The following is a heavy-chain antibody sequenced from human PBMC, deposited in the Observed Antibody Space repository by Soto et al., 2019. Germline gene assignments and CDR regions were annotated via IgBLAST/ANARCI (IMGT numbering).Heavy chain of an antibody. J-gene: IGHJ4*02. Sequence: GGSLRLSCAASGFTFSSYSFNWVRQAPGKGLEWVSSISSSSSYIYYADSMKGRFTISRDTAKNSLYLQMNSLRAEDTAVYYCARVGGGYSYGYVDYWGQGTLVTVS. CDR1: GFTFSSYS. CDR3: ARVGGGYSYGYVDY. V-gene: IGHV3-21*01. D-gene: IGHD5-18*01. CDR2: ISSSSSYI.